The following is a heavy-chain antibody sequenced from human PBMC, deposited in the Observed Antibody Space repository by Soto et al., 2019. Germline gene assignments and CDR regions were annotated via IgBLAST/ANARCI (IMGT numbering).Heavy chain of an antibody. CDR1: GFSFNTYA. CDR3: ARDVHSYSGMYYSYYPMDV. V-gene: IGHV3-30-3*01. Sequence: QVQLVESGGGVVQPGRSLRLSCAASGFSFNTYAMHWVRQAPGKGLEWVALISCDGSNEYYADSVKGRFTISRDNSKNXLXXQMNSLRAEDTAVYYCARDVHSYSGMYYSYYPMDVWGQGTTVTVS. CDR2: ISCDGSNE. J-gene: IGHJ6*02. D-gene: IGHD3-10*01.